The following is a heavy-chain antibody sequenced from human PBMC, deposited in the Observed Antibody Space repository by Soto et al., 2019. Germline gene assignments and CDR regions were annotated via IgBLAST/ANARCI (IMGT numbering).Heavy chain of an antibody. CDR2: ILHNGNA. CDR3: ARVSAVSAEYYFDY. J-gene: IGHJ4*02. V-gene: IGHV4-30-4*01. D-gene: IGHD6-19*01. CDR1: GASVTSTGYY. Sequence: QVQLRESGPGLMRPSQTLSLTCTVSGASVTSTGYYWTWIRQSPGKGLEWLGYILHNGNADYSTSLENRRSISLDSSKNQFSLKVNSVSAAATAIYFCARVSAVSAEYYFDYWGQGALVTVSS.